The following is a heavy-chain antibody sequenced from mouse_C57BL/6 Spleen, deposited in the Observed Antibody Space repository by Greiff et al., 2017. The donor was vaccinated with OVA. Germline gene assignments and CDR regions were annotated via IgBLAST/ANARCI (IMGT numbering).Heavy chain of an antibody. J-gene: IGHJ1*03. D-gene: IGHD2-3*01. CDR3: AGDGYYSWYFDV. Sequence: EVKLVESGGGLVKPGGSLKLSCAASGFTFSSYAMSWVRQTPEKRLEWVATISDGGSYTYYPDNVKGRFTISRDNAKNTLYLQMGHLKSDDTAMYYCAGDGYYSWYFDVWGTGTTVTVSS. CDR1: GFTFSSYA. V-gene: IGHV5-4*01. CDR2: ISDGGSYT.